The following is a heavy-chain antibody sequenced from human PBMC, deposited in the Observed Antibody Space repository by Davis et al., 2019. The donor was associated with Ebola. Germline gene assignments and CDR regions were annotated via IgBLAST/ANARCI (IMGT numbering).Heavy chain of an antibody. CDR2: INPSGGST. Sequence: ASVKVSCKASGYTFTSYYMHWVRQAPGQGLEWMGIINPSGGSTSYAQKFQGRVTMTRDTSISTAYMELSRLRSDDTAVYYCARVRVTLIVVAPFDYWGQGTLVTVSS. CDR1: GYTFTSYY. D-gene: IGHD3-22*01. V-gene: IGHV1-46*01. J-gene: IGHJ4*02. CDR3: ARVRVTLIVVAPFDY.